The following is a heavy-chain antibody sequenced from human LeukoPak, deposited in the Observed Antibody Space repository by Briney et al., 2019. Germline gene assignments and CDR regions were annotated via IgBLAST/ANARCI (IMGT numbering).Heavy chain of an antibody. Sequence: ASVKVSCKASGGTFSSYAISWVRQAPGQGLEWMGRIIPIFGIANYAQKFQGRVTITADKSTSTAYMELSSLRSEDTAVYYCARSSKVLLWFGENYYYGMDVWGQGTTVTVSS. J-gene: IGHJ6*02. D-gene: IGHD3-10*01. CDR2: IIPIFGIA. CDR3: ARSSKVLLWFGENYYYGMDV. V-gene: IGHV1-69*04. CDR1: GGTFSSYA.